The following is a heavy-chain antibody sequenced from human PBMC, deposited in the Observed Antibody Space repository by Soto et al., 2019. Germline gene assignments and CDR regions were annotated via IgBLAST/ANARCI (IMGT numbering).Heavy chain of an antibody. D-gene: IGHD3-3*01. Sequence: QVQLVQSGAEVKKPGASVKVSCKASGYTFTSYDINWVRQATGQGLEWMGWMNPNSGNTGYAQKFQGSVTMTRNTSISTAYMELSSLRSEDTAVYYCARGRYDFWSGYSTEGSWFDPWGQGTLVTVSS. CDR2: MNPNSGNT. CDR1: GYTFTSYD. V-gene: IGHV1-8*01. CDR3: ARGRYDFWSGYSTEGSWFDP. J-gene: IGHJ5*02.